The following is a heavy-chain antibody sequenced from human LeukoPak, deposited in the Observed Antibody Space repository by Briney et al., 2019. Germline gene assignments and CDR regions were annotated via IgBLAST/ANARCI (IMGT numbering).Heavy chain of an antibody. J-gene: IGHJ3*02. Sequence: GGSLRLSCAASGFTFSSYAMSWVRQAPGKGLERVSAISGSGGSTYYADSVKGRFTISRDNSKNTLYLQMNSLRAEDTAVYYCARELVEADAFDIWGQGTMVTVSS. CDR3: ARELVEADAFDI. V-gene: IGHV3-23*01. D-gene: IGHD2-15*01. CDR2: ISGSGGST. CDR1: GFTFSSYA.